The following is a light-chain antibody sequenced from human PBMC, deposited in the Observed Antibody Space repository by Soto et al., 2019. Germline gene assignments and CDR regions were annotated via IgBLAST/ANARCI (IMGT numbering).Light chain of an antibody. J-gene: IGLJ1*01. CDR1: SSNIGSNY. CDR2: RNN. Sequence: SVLTQPPAASGTPGQRVTISCSGSSSNIGSNYVYWYQQLPGTAPKLLIYRNNQRPSGVPDRFSGSKSGTSASLAISGLRSEDEADYYCAPWDARLSGQVSGPGTTFPVL. V-gene: IGLV1-47*01. CDR3: APWDARLSGQV.